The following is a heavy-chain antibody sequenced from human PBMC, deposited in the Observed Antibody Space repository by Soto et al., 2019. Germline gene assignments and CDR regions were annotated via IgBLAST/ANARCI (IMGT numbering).Heavy chain of an antibody. CDR2: ISGSGDST. CDR3: ARDVAALDY. J-gene: IGHJ4*02. CDR1: GFTFSSYA. Sequence: GGSLRLSCAASGFTFSSYAMNWVRQAPGKGLEWVSVISGSGDSTYYADSVKGRFTISRDNSKNTLYLQMNSLRSEDTAVYYCARDVAALDYWGQGTQVTVSS. D-gene: IGHD6-13*01. V-gene: IGHV3-23*01.